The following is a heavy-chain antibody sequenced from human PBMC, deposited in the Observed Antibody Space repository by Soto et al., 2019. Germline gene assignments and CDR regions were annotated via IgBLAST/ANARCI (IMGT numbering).Heavy chain of an antibody. CDR1: GFTFSSYS. D-gene: IGHD1-26*01. CDR2: ISSSSSTI. V-gene: IGHV3-48*01. CDR3: ARVSNSGTYKSWAFDI. Sequence: PGGSLRLSCAASGFTFSSYSMNWVRQAPGKGLEWVSYISSSSSTICYADSVKGRFTFSRDNAKNSLYLQMNSLRAEDTAVYYCARVSNSGTYKSWAFDIWGQGTGVTVS. J-gene: IGHJ3*02.